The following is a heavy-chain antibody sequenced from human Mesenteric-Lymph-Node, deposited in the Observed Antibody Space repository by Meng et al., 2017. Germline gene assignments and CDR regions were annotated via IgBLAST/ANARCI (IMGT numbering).Heavy chain of an antibody. D-gene: IGHD5-18*01. J-gene: IGHJ4*02. CDR1: GDSISSDIW. V-gene: IGHV4-4*02. CDR3: ARGHDRINLWLPVF. CDR2: IYHSGST. Sequence: QVQLQESGPGLVKPSGTLSLTCTVSGDSISSDIWWSWVRQPPGKGLEWIGEIYHSGSTNYNPSLKSRVTISVDTSNNQFALKVSSVTAAGTAVYYCARGHDRINLWLPVFWGQGTLVTVSS.